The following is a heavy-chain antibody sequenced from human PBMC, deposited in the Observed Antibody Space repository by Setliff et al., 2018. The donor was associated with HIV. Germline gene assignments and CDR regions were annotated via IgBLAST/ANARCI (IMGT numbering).Heavy chain of an antibody. J-gene: IGHJ5*02. CDR1: GGSIVRYY. V-gene: IGHV4-59*08. Sequence: SETLSLTCTVSGGSIVRYYWTWIRQPPGKGLEWIGYIYYSGSTNYNPSLKSRVIISVDTSKMQFSLKLSSVTAADTAVYYCARQRGGRVTIFGVSGGWFDPWGQGTLVTVSS. CDR3: ARQRGGRVTIFGVSGGWFDP. CDR2: IYYSGST. D-gene: IGHD3-3*01.